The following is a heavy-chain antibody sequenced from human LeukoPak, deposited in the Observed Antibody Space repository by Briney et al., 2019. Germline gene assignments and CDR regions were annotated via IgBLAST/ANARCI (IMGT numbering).Heavy chain of an antibody. V-gene: IGHV3-13*01. Sequence: GGSLRLSCAASGFTFSSYDMHWVRQATGKGLEWVSAIGIAGDTYYPGSVKGRFTISRENAKNSLYLQMNSLRAGDTAVYYCAKATKWWPWGDFDPLGRGTLVTVSS. CDR3: AKATKWWPWGDFDP. CDR2: IGIAGDT. CDR1: GFTFSSYD. D-gene: IGHD2-8*01. J-gene: IGHJ2*01.